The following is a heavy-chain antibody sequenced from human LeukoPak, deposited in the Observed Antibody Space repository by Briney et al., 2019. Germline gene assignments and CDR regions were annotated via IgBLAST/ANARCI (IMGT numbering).Heavy chain of an antibody. CDR1: GGSIGSSTHY. CDR2: IYYSGRT. D-gene: IGHD3-10*01. Sequence: SETLSLTCTVSGGSIGSSTHYWGWIRQPPGEGLEWIANIYYSGRTYYNPSLKSRVTISVDTYKNHFSLRLSSVTAADTAVYYCATEDLGLLWFGTGGYHFDYWGQGTLVTVSS. V-gene: IGHV4-39*02. CDR3: ATEDLGLLWFGTGGYHFDY. J-gene: IGHJ4*02.